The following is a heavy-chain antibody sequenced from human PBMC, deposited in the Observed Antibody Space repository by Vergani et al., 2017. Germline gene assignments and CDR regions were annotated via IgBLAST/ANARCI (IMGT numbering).Heavy chain of an antibody. CDR1: GGSISSGSYY. D-gene: IGHD6-13*01. CDR2: FYTGGGT. CDR3: ARDPLDSTTWPFLLLDMDV. J-gene: IGHJ6*02. Sequence: QVQLQESGPGLVRPSQTLSLTCTVSGGSISSGSYYWSWFRQPAGKGLEWIGRFYTGGGTSYNPSLKSRVTISVDTSKTQFSLQLSSLTAADTAVYYCARDPLDSTTWPFLLLDMDVWGQGTTVTVSS. V-gene: IGHV4-61*02.